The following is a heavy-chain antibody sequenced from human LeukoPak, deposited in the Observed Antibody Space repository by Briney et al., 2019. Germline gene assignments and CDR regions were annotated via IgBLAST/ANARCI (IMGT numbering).Heavy chain of an antibody. Sequence: PGGSLRLSCAASGFIFSNYAMSWVRQAPGQGLEWVTAINGSGGSTYHADYVKGRFTISRDNAKNSLYLQMNSLRAEDTAVYYCARHGWFDPWGQGTLVTVSS. V-gene: IGHV3-23*01. J-gene: IGHJ5*02. CDR1: GFIFSNYA. CDR2: INGSGGST. CDR3: ARHGWFDP.